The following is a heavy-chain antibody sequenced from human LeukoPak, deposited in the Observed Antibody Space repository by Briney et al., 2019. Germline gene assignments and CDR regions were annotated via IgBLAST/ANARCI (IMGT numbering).Heavy chain of an antibody. J-gene: IGHJ6*02. CDR3: AREVPYSSSWYFYYYYGMDV. D-gene: IGHD6-13*01. V-gene: IGHV1-3*01. CDR1: GYTFTSYA. CDR2: INAGNGNT. Sequence: ASVKVSCKASGYTFTSYAMHWVRQAPGQRLEWMGWINAGNGNTKYSQKFQGRVTITRGTSASTAYMELSSPRSEDTAVYYCAREVPYSSSWYFYYYYGMDVWGQGTTVTVSS.